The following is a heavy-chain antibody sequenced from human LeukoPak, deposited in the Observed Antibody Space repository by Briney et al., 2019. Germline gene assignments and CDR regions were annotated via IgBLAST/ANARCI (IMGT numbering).Heavy chain of an antibody. V-gene: IGHV3-33*06. CDR2: MLSDGSNK. D-gene: IGHD5-18*01. CDR3: AKDSGYSYGHGLDY. CDR1: GFTFSTYN. J-gene: IGHJ4*02. Sequence: GRSLRLFCAASGFTFSTYNMHWVRQAPGKGLEWVALMLSDGSNKYHADSVKGRFTISRDNSKNALFLQMNSLRDEDTAVYYCAKDSGYSYGHGLDYWGQGTLVTVSS.